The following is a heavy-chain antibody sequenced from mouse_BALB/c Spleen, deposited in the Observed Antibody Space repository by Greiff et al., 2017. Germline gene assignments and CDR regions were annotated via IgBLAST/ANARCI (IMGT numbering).Heavy chain of an antibody. CDR1: GYAFSSYW. Sequence: QVQLKQSGAELVRPGSSVKISCKASGYAFSSYWMNWVKQRPGQGLEWIGQIYPGDGDTNYNGKFKGKATLTADKSSSTAYMQLSSLTSEDSAVYFCARGGAVGAFDYWGQGTTLTVSS. D-gene: IGHD1-1*01. V-gene: IGHV1-80*01. J-gene: IGHJ2*01. CDR2: IYPGDGDT. CDR3: ARGGAVGAFDY.